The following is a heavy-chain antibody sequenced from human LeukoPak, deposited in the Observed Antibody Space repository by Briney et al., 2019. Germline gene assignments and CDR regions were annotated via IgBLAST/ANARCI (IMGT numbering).Heavy chain of an antibody. J-gene: IGHJ3*02. V-gene: IGHV3-7*01. CDR3: ARGWGAI. CDR1: GFTFSSYW. CDR2: IDQDGSEK. Sequence: GGSLRLSCAATGFTFSSYWMSWVRQAPGKGLEWVANIDQDGSEKYYVDSVKGRFSISRDNARNSLFLQMNSLRAEDTAVYYCARGWGAIWGQGTMVTVSS. D-gene: IGHD3-16*01.